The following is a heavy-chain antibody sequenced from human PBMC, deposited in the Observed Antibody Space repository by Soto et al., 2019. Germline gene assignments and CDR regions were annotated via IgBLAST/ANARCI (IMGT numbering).Heavy chain of an antibody. CDR1: GYTFTSYN. D-gene: IGHD2-8*01. J-gene: IGHJ4*02. CDR3: VRYGVAASY. Sequence: GASVKVSCKASGYTFTSYNINCVLQATGQGLDWMGWMNPNSGTTGYAQKFQDRITLTRDTSITTAYMELSSLRSDDTAIYFCVRYGVAASYWGQGTQVTVSS. V-gene: IGHV1-8*01. CDR2: MNPNSGTT.